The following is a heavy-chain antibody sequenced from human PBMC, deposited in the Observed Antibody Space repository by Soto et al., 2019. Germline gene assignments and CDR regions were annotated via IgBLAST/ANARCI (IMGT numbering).Heavy chain of an antibody. CDR3: AKKAGIISRYGLDV. CDR2: ISRNATST. Sequence: VQLSESGGGLVQPGGSLTLSCAASGFTFSSFAMNWVRQAPGKGLEWVAVISRNATSTYYADSVKGSFTISRDNSKNTMYLQMNSLRAEDTAVYYCAKKAGIISRYGLDVWX. V-gene: IGHV3-23*01. CDR1: GFTFSSFA. J-gene: IGHJ6*02.